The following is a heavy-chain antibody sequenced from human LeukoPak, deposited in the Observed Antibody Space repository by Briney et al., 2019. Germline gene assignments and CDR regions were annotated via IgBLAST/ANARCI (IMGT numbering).Heavy chain of an antibody. CDR2: MNPNSGNT. CDR1: GYTFTSYG. V-gene: IGHV1-8*02. CDR3: ARGHIAAAGLDY. D-gene: IGHD6-13*01. J-gene: IGHJ4*02. Sequence: ASVKVSCKASGYTFTSYGISWVRQAPGQGLEWMGWMNPNSGNTGYAQKFQGRVTMTRNTSISTAYMELSSLRSEDTAVYYCARGHIAAAGLDYWGQGTLVTVSS.